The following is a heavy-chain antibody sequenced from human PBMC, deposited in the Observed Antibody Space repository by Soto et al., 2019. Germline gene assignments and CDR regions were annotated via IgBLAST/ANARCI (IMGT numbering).Heavy chain of an antibody. CDR2: IGTAGDT. J-gene: IGHJ4*02. V-gene: IGHV3-13*01. D-gene: IGHD3-3*01. Sequence: GESLKISCAASGFTFSSYDMHWVRQATGKGLEWVSAIGTAGDTYYPGSVKGRFTISRENAKNSLYLQMNSLRAGDTAVYYCARGPRDFWSGYYFDYWGQGTLVTVSS. CDR3: ARGPRDFWSGYYFDY. CDR1: GFTFSSYD.